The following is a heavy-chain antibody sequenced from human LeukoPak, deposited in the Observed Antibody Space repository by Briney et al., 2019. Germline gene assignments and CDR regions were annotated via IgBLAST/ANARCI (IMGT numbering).Heavy chain of an antibody. Sequence: GGSLRLSCAASGFTFSSYAMHWVRQAPGKGLEWVAVISYDGSNKYYADSVKGRFTISRDNSKNTLYLQMNSLRAEDTAVYYSAREGDSYGIDYFVYWSQGTLVTVSS. D-gene: IGHD5-18*01. CDR2: ISYDGSNK. CDR3: AREGDSYGIDYFVY. V-gene: IGHV3-30*04. CDR1: GFTFSSYA. J-gene: IGHJ4*02.